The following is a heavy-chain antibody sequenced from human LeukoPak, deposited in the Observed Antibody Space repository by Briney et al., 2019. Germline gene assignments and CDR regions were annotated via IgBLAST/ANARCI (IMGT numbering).Heavy chain of an antibody. Sequence: ASVKVSCKASGYTFTSYGISWVRQAPGQGLEWMGWISAYNGNTNYAQKLQGRVTMTTDTSTSTAYMELRSLRSDDTAVYYCARAQRGYSYGYGFDIWGQGTMVTVSS. CDR2: ISAYNGNT. CDR3: ARAQRGYSYGYGFDI. D-gene: IGHD5-18*01. V-gene: IGHV1-18*01. J-gene: IGHJ3*02. CDR1: GYTFTSYG.